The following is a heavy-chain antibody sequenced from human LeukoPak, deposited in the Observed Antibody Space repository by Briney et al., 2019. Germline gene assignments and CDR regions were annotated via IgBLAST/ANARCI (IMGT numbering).Heavy chain of an antibody. J-gene: IGHJ5*02. CDR1: GGTFSSYA. Sequence: SVKVSCKASGGTFSSYAISWVRQPPGQGLEWMGRIIPIFGSANYAQKFQGRVTITTDESTSTAYMKLSSLRSEDTAVYYCARAVGGYYGPGSYSANWFDPWGQGTLVTVSS. CDR2: IIPIFGSA. D-gene: IGHD3-10*01. V-gene: IGHV1-69*05. CDR3: ARAVGGYYGPGSYSANWFDP.